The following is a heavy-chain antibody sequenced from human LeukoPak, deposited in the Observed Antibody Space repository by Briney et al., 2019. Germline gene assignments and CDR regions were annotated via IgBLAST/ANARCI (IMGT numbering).Heavy chain of an antibody. CDR2: IYYTEST. D-gene: IGHD6-13*01. J-gene: IGHJ5*02. V-gene: IGHV4-59*01. Sequence: SETLSLTCAVYGGSFSGYYWSWIRQTPGKGLEWIGYIYYTESTSYNPSLKTRVTISLDTSKNQFSLTLSSVTAADTAVYYCARDQSNSWFENWFDPWGQGTLVTVSS. CDR3: ARDQSNSWFENWFDP. CDR1: GGSFSGYY.